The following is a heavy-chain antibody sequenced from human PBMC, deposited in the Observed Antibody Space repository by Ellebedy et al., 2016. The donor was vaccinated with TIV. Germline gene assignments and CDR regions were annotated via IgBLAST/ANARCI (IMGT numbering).Heavy chain of an antibody. Sequence: GESLKISCAASGFTFSTYRMHWVRQAPGKGLVWVSRIDGDGTNSDYADSVKGRFSISRDNAENTLYQHMNSLRAEDTAVYYCARDQTNYHSGTSGFNWGQGTLVTVSS. J-gene: IGHJ4*02. CDR3: ARDQTNYHSGTSGFN. D-gene: IGHD3-22*01. V-gene: IGHV3-74*01. CDR2: IDGDGTNS. CDR1: GFTFSTYR.